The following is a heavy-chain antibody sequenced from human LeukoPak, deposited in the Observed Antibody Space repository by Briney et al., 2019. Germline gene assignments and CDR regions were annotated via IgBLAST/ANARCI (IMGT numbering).Heavy chain of an antibody. CDR2: ISASDGTT. Sequence: WASVKVSCKASGYSFSIYGITWARQAPGQGLEYLGWISASDGTTNYAQKVQDRVTMTTDTSTSTAYLELRSLRSEDTAVYYCARCGAAVTTHFSHWGQGTLVTVSS. CDR3: ARCGAAVTTHFSH. D-gene: IGHD4-17*01. V-gene: IGHV1-18*01. CDR1: GYSFSIYG. J-gene: IGHJ4*02.